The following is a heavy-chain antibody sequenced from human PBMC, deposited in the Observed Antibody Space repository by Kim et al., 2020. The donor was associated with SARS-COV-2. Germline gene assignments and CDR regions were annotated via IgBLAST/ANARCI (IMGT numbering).Heavy chain of an antibody. CDR1: GITFSKAW. J-gene: IGHJ4*02. D-gene: IGHD3-10*01. Sequence: GGSLRLSCAASGITFSKAWMTWVRQAPGKGLEWVGQIKSNIEGGTADYAAPVKGRFTISRDDSKNTLYLQMNSLKTEDTAVYYCTPALYYGSGSYYYFDWWGQGTLVTVSS. CDR2: IKSNIEGGTA. V-gene: IGHV3-15*01. CDR3: TPALYYGSGSYYYFDW.